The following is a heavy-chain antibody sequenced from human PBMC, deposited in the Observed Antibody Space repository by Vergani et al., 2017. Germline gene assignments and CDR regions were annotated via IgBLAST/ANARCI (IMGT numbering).Heavy chain of an antibody. Sequence: QVQLVESGGGVVQPGRSLRLSCAASGFTFSSYGMHWVRQAPGKGLEWVAVIWYDGSNKYYADSVKGRFTISRDNSKNTLYLQMNSLRAEDTAVYYCARDXSPPYYYGSGSSNYYFDYWGQGTLVTVSS. CDR3: ARDXSPPYYYGSGSSNYYFDY. D-gene: IGHD3-10*01. CDR1: GFTFSSYG. V-gene: IGHV3-33*01. CDR2: IWYDGSNK. J-gene: IGHJ4*02.